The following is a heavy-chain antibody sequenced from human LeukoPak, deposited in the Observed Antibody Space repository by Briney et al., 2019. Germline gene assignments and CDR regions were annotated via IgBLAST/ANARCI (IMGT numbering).Heavy chain of an antibody. CDR2: IYSGGST. J-gene: IGHJ4*02. V-gene: IGHV3-53*04. CDR3: ARIMGGDPFNPFDY. Sequence: PGGSLRLSCAASGFTVSSNYMSWVRQAPGKGLEWVSVIYSGGSTYYADSVMGRFTISRHNSKNTLYLQMNSLRAEDTAVYYCARIMGGDPFNPFDYWGQGTLVTVSS. D-gene: IGHD2-21*02. CDR1: GFTVSSNY.